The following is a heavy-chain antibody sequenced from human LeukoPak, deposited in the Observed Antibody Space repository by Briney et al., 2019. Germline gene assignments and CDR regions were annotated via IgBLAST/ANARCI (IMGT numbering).Heavy chain of an antibody. V-gene: IGHV1-2*02. CDR3: ARDVSNYHFDC. CDR1: GYTFTGYY. CDR2: INPNSGGT. D-gene: IGHD4/OR15-4a*01. Sequence: ASVKVSCKASGYTFTGYYMHWVRQAPGQGLEWMGWINPNSGGTNYAQKFQGRVTMTRDTFISTAYMELSRLTSDDTAVYYCARDVSNYHFDCWGQGTLVTVSS. J-gene: IGHJ4*02.